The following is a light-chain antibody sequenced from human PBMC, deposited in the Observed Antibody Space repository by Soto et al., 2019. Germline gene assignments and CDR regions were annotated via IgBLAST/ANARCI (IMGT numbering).Light chain of an antibody. V-gene: IGLV4-69*01. CDR1: SGHSSYA. CDR2: LDSDGSH. CDR3: QTWGTGIHVV. Sequence: QPVLTQSPSASASLGASVKLTCTLSSGHSSYAIAWHQQQPEKGPRYLMKLDSDGSHTKGDAIPDRFSGSSSGAERYLTISSLQSEAEADYCSQTWGTGIHVVFGGGTKVTVL. J-gene: IGLJ2*01.